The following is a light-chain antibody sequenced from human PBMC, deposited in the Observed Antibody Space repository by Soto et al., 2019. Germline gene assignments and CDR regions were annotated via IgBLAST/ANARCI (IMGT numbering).Light chain of an antibody. J-gene: IGKJ1*01. V-gene: IGKV3-20*01. CDR2: GAS. Sequence: EIVLTQSPGTLSLSPGERATLSCRASQSVNSNYLVWYQQKPGQAPRLLISGASSRATGIPDRFSGSGSGTDFTLSISRLEPEDFAVYYCQQYGTSPWTFGQGTKVDIK. CDR1: QSVNSNY. CDR3: QQYGTSPWT.